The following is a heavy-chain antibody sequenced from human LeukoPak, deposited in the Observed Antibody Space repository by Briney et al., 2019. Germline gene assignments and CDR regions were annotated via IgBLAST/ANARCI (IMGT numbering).Heavy chain of an antibody. CDR3: AKYDILTGYSSSYYYYYGMDV. V-gene: IGHV1-2*02. CDR1: GYTLTGYY. Sequence: SVKVSCKPSGYTLTGYYIHWVRQAPARAIEWTGWINPNSGRTNYAQNFQGRVTMTRDTSISTAYMELSRLRSDDTAVYYCAKYDILTGYSSSYYYYYGMDVWGQGTTVTVSS. J-gene: IGHJ6*02. D-gene: IGHD3-9*01. CDR2: INPNSGRT.